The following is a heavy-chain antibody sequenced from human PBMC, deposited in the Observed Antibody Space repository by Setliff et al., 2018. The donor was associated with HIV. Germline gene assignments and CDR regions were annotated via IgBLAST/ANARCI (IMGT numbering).Heavy chain of an antibody. V-gene: IGHV1-69*10. CDR1: GGTFSSYA. Sequence: GASVKVSCKASGGTFSSYAISWVRQAPGQGLEWMGGIIPILGIANYAQKFQGRVTITADKSTITAYMELSSLRSEDTAVYYCAREPDYGIRDAFDIWGQGTMVTVSS. CDR3: AREPDYGIRDAFDI. CDR2: IIPILGIA. D-gene: IGHD4-17*01. J-gene: IGHJ3*02.